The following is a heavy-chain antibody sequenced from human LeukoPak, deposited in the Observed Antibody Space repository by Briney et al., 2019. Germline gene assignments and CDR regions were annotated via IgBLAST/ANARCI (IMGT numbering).Heavy chain of an antibody. Sequence: PGGSLRLSCAASGFTFSSYSMNWVRQAPGKGLEWVSSISSSGRYIYYADSVKGRFTISRDNSKNTLYLQMNSLRAEDTAVYYCARDRSGSSQHRDYWGQGTLVTVSS. CDR3: ARDRSGSSQHRDY. CDR2: ISSSGRYI. D-gene: IGHD1-26*01. CDR1: GFTFSSYS. J-gene: IGHJ4*02. V-gene: IGHV3-21*04.